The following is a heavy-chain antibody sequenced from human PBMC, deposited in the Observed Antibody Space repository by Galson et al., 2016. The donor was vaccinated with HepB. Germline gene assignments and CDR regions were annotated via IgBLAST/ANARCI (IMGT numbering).Heavy chain of an antibody. D-gene: IGHD1-14*01. CDR3: AKGGPEGTGTLDA. J-gene: IGHJ5*02. V-gene: IGHV3-74*01. CDR1: GFIFSDDW. Sequence: SLRLSCAASGFIFSDDWMHWVRQTAGRGPVYISHINEDGSETSYADSVKGRFTISRDNAKNTVSLQMNGLRVDATAVYYCAKGGPEGTGTLDAWGQGTLVTVSS. CDR2: INEDGSET.